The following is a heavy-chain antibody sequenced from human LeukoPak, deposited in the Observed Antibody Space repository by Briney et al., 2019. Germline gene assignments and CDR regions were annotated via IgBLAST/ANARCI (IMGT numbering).Heavy chain of an antibody. J-gene: IGHJ4*02. CDR2: INYSGST. Sequence: SETLSLTCAVYGGSFSGYYWSWIRQPPGKGLEWIGEINYSGSTNYNPSLKSRVTISVDTSKNQFSLKLSSVTAADTAVYYCARGAPDASIVVVVAATRHFDYWGRGTLVTVSS. CDR1: GGSFSGYY. V-gene: IGHV4-34*01. CDR3: ARGAPDASIVVVVAATRHFDY. D-gene: IGHD2-15*01.